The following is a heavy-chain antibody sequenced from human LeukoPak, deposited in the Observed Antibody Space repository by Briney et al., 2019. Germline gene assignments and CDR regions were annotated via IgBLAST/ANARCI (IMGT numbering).Heavy chain of an antibody. CDR1: GGSISSSGYY. Sequence: PSETLSLTCTVSGGSISSSGYYWGWIRQPPGKGLEWSASIYYSGSTYYNPSLKSRVTISVDTSKNQLSLKLSSLTAADTAVYYCARHEYSGSYYGLSWFDPWGQVTLVTVSS. J-gene: IGHJ5*02. V-gene: IGHV4-39*01. D-gene: IGHD1-26*01. CDR3: ARHEYSGSYYGLSWFDP. CDR2: IYYSGST.